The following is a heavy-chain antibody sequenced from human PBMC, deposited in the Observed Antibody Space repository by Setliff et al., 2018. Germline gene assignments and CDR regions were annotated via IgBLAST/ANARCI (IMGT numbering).Heavy chain of an antibody. J-gene: IGHJ6*03. CDR2: IIPIFGTA. CDR3: ASSAGDRDGSREFLEWLYMDV. Sequence: SVKVSCKASGGTFSSYAISWVRQAPGQGLEWMGGIIPIFGTANYAQKFQGRVTITTDEATSTAYMELSSLRSEDTAVYYCASSAGDRDGSREFLEWLYMDVWGKGTTVTVSS. CDR1: GGTFSSYA. D-gene: IGHD3-3*01. V-gene: IGHV1-69*05.